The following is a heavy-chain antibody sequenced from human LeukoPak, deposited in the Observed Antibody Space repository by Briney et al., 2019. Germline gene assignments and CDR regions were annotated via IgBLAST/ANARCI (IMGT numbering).Heavy chain of an antibody. D-gene: IGHD1-26*01. J-gene: IGHJ4*02. CDR2: ISTYNGDT. Sequence: ASVKVSCKASGYTFTSYGISWVRQAPGQGLEWMGWISTYNGDTNYAQKLQGRVTMTTDTSTNTAYMELRSLRSDGTAVYYCARDWSIGGSYPDWGQGTLVTVSS. CDR1: GYTFTSYG. V-gene: IGHV1-18*01. CDR3: ARDWSIGGSYPD.